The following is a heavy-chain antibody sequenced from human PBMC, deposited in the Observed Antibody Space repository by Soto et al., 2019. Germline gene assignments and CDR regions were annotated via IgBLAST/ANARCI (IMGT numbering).Heavy chain of an antibody. CDR2: IGGTGGDT. D-gene: IGHD6-19*01. V-gene: IGHV3-23*01. CDR3: AKDAVAYNGEWDWFDS. J-gene: IGHJ5*01. CDR1: GFIFSNYA. Sequence: DVQLLESGGGLVQPGGSLSLSCAASGFIFSNYAMTWVRQAPGKGLESVSAIGGTGGDTYYSNSVKGRFPISRDNSKKTLYLQMNSLSADDTAVYYCAKDAVAYNGEWDWFDSWGQGTLVTVSS.